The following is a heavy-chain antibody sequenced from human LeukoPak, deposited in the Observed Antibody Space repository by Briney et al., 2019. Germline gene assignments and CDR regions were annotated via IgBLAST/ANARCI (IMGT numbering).Heavy chain of an antibody. CDR1: GGSFSGYY. CDR2: INYSRST. V-gene: IGHV4-34*03. CDR3: TTILHYYDSSGYYYYYYMDV. Sequence: PSETLSLTCAVYGGSFSGYYWSWIRQPPGKGLEWIGEINYSRSTNYNPSLKSRVTISVDTSKNQFSLKLSSVTAEDTAVYYCTTILHYYDSSGYYYYYYMDVWGKGTTVTVSS. D-gene: IGHD3-22*01. J-gene: IGHJ6*03.